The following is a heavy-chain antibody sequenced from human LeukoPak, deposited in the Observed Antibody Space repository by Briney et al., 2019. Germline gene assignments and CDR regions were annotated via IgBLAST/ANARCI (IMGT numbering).Heavy chain of an antibody. J-gene: IGHJ4*02. CDR3: ARDQISATGDY. CDR2: ISAYNGNT. Sequence: ASVKVSCKASGYTFTSYGITWVRQAPGQGLEWMGWISAYNGNTNYAQKVQGRVTMTTDTSTSTAYMELKSLRSDDTAVYYCARDQISATGDYWGQGTLVIVSS. D-gene: IGHD4-17*01. CDR1: GYTFTSYG. V-gene: IGHV1-18*04.